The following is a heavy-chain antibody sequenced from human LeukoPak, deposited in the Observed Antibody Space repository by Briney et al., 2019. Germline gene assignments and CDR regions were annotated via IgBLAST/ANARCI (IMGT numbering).Heavy chain of an antibody. CDR2: ISYDASNK. Sequence: PGRSLRLSCAASGFTFSSYGMHWVRQAPGKGLEWVAFISYDASNKYYADSVKGRFTISRDNSKNTLYLQMNSLRPEDTAVYYCARDQRWELLSLFDYWGQGTLVTVSS. CDR1: GFTFSSYG. V-gene: IGHV3-30*03. D-gene: IGHD1-26*01. CDR3: ARDQRWELLSLFDY. J-gene: IGHJ4*02.